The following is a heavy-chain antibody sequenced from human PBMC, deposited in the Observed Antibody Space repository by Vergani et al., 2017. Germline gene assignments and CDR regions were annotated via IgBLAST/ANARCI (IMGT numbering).Heavy chain of an antibody. CDR1: GFTFSNAW. Sequence: EVQLVESGGGLVKPGGSLRLSCAASGFTFSNAWMSWVRQAPGKGLEWVANIKQDGSEKYYVDSVKGRFTISRDNAKNSLYLQMNSLRAEDTAVYYCAREVVVVPDLMGDIDYWGQGTLVTVSS. D-gene: IGHD2-2*01. V-gene: IGHV3-7*03. CDR3: AREVVVVPDLMGDIDY. J-gene: IGHJ4*02. CDR2: IKQDGSEK.